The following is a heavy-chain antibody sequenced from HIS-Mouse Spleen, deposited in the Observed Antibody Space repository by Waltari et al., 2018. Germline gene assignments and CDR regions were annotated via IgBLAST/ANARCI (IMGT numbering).Heavy chain of an antibody. V-gene: IGHV3-9*01. Sequence: EVQLVESGGGWVQPGRSLRLSCAASGFTFDDYAMHWVRQAPGKGLEWVSGISWNSGSIGYADSVKGRFTISRDNAKNSLYLQMNSLRAEDTALYYCVKDMRYSSSYFDYWGQGTLVTVSS. CDR3: VKDMRYSSSYFDY. CDR2: ISWNSGSI. CDR1: GFTFDDYA. D-gene: IGHD6-6*01. J-gene: IGHJ4*02.